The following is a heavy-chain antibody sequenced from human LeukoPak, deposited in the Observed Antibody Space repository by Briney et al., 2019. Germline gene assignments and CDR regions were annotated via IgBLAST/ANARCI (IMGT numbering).Heavy chain of an antibody. J-gene: IGHJ3*02. V-gene: IGHV3-66*01. D-gene: IGHD3-9*01. CDR2: IYSCGST. Sequence: GGSLRLSCAASGFTVSSNYMSWVRQAPGKGLEWVSVIYSCGSTYYADSVKGRFTISRDNAKNSLYLQMNSLRAEDTAVYYCARAEPPIKLRYFDWLPTRGAFDIWGQGTMVTVSS. CDR3: ARAEPPIKLRYFDWLPTRGAFDI. CDR1: GFTVSSNY.